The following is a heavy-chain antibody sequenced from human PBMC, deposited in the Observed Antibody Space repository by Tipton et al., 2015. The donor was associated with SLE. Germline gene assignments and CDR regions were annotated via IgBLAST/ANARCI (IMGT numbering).Heavy chain of an antibody. J-gene: IGHJ4*02. CDR1: GGSTNNGRYY. CDR3: ATSPLTL. D-gene: IGHD2-2*01. V-gene: IGHV4-39*07. Sequence: LRLSCSVSGGSTNNGRYYWGWIRQPPGKGLEWIGTGHYSGATYKHSSLKNRITISVDTSKNQFSLKLSSVTAADTAVYYCATSPLTLWGQGTLVTVSS. CDR2: GHYSGAT.